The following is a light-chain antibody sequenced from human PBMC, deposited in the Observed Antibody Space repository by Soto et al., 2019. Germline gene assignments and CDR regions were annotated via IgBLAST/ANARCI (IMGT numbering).Light chain of an antibody. Sequence: QSVLTQPPSASGSPGQSVTISCTGTSSDVGFYNYVSWYQQHLGKAPKLLIFEVTKRPSGVPDRFSGSKSGNTASLTVSGLQTEDEADYYCCTYADDNIFVFGTGTKVTVL. CDR2: EVT. V-gene: IGLV2-8*01. J-gene: IGLJ1*01. CDR3: CTYADDNIFV. CDR1: SSDVGFYNY.